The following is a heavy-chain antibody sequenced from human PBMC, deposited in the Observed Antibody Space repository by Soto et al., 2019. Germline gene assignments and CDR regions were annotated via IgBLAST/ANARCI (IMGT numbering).Heavy chain of an antibody. D-gene: IGHD2-15*01. CDR3: ATAPGGETIVVGAAW. Sequence: QVQLVESGGGVVQPGRSLRLSCAASGFSFSNYAMHWVRQAPDKGLEWVAIISYDGTNKYHADSVKGRFTISRDNSKNTLYLKMNGLRPEDTVGYYCATAPGGETIVVGAAWWGQGTLSPSPQ. CDR1: GFSFSNYA. CDR2: ISYDGTNK. V-gene: IGHV3-30-3*01. J-gene: IGHJ4*02.